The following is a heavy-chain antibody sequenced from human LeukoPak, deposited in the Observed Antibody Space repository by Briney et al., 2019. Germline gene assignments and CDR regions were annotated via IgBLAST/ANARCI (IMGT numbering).Heavy chain of an antibody. V-gene: IGHV4-59*01. D-gene: IGHD3-10*01. CDR3: ARGLYGSGSYYWFDP. Sequence: SETLSLTCTVSGGSISSDYWSWIRQPPGKGLEWIGYIYYSGSTNYNPSLKSRVTISVDTSKNQLSLKLSSVTAADTALHYRARGLYGSGSYYWFDPWGQGTLVTVSS. CDR1: GGSISSDY. J-gene: IGHJ5*02. CDR2: IYYSGST.